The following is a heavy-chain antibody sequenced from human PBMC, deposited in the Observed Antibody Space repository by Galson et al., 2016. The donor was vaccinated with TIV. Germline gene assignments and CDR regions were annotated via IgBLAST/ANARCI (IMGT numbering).Heavy chain of an antibody. CDR2: IDSDGDE. V-gene: IGHV2-70*11. Sequence: PALVKPTQTVTLTCTFSGFSLTTSGVSGVWIRQPPGKALEWLARIDSDGDEHLSASLKTRLSIAKDTTKSQVVLRLTDVDPLETGTYYCARVPGGSSGLRPFDNWGQGTPVTVSS. CDR1: GFSLTTSGVS. J-gene: IGHJ4*02. D-gene: IGHD3-9*01. CDR3: ARVPGGSSGLRPFDN.